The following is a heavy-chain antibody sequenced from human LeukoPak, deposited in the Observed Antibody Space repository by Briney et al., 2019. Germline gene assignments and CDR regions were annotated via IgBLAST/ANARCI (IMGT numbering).Heavy chain of an antibody. V-gene: IGHV3-23*01. CDR3: AKGGYDFVEVAYFDF. J-gene: IGHJ4*02. D-gene: IGHD5-12*01. CDR1: GFSFNNFA. Sequence: GGSLRLSCTASGFSFNNFAMSWVRQAQGKGLEWVSIIIASSGSTFYADSVKGRFTISRDNSKNTLYLQMNSLSVEDTAVYFCAKGGYDFVEVAYFDFWGQGALVTVSS. CDR2: IIASSGST.